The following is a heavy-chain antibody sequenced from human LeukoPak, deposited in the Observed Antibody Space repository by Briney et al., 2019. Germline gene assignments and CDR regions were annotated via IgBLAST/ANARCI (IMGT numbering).Heavy chain of an antibody. J-gene: IGHJ4*02. CDR1: GYTFTSYW. V-gene: IGHV5-51*01. Sequence: GESLQISCKTSGYTFTSYWIGWVRQMPGKGLEWMGIISPDDSDTRYNPSLEGQVTISADKSISTAYLQWSSLKASDTAMYYCATPYPREYCSSTTCYFNYWGQGTLVTVSS. CDR3: ATPYPREYCSSTTCYFNY. CDR2: ISPDDSDT. D-gene: IGHD2-2*01.